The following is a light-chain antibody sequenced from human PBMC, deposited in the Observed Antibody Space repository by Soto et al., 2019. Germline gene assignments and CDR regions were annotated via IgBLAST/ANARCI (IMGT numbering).Light chain of an antibody. Sequence: QSVLTQPPSASGTPGQSVTISCSGSSSNIGGYSVNWYQQLPGTAPKLLIYSNNQRPSGVPDRFSGSKSGTSDSLAISGLQSEDEADYYCAAWEDSLNAYVFGTGTKLTVL. CDR1: SSNIGGYS. CDR2: SNN. CDR3: AAWEDSLNAYV. J-gene: IGLJ1*01. V-gene: IGLV1-44*01.